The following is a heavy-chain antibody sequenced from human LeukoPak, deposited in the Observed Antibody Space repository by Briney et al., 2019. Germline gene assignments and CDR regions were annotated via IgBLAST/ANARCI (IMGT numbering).Heavy chain of an antibody. J-gene: IGHJ4*02. D-gene: IGHD5-24*01. CDR1: GGSISSYY. Sequence: SETLSLTCTVSGGSISSYYWSWIRQPPGKGLEWIGYIYYSGSTNYNPSLKSRVTISVDTSKNQFSLKLSSMTAADTAVYYCARAPAIVEMATSYDYWGQGTLVTVSS. CDR2: IYYSGST. CDR3: ARAPAIVEMATSYDY. V-gene: IGHV4-59*01.